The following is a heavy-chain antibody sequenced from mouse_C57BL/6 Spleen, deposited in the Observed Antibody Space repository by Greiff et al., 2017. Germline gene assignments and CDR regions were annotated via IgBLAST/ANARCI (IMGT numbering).Heavy chain of an antibody. CDR2: IWSGGST. Sequence: VMLVESGPGLVQPSQSLSITCTVSGFSLTSYGVNWVRQSPGKGLEWLGVIWSGGSTDYNAAFMSRLSITKDNSKSQVFIRMNSLQADDTAIYYCASDGYLGYAMDYWGQGTSVTVSS. D-gene: IGHD2-3*01. V-gene: IGHV2-5*01. CDR1: GFSLTSYG. CDR3: ASDGYLGYAMDY. J-gene: IGHJ4*01.